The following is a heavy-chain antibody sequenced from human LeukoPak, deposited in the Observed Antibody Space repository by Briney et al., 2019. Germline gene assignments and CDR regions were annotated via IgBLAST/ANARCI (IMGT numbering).Heavy chain of an antibody. CDR2: IXPNSGGT. Sequence: ASVXXXCXXXGYTFTGYYMHWVRQAPGQGLGGRXWIXPNSGGTNYAQKFQGRVTMTRDTSISTAYMELSRLRSDDTAVYYCARWIRSNIVATIKAFDYWGQGTLVTVSS. CDR1: GYTFTGYY. J-gene: IGHJ4*02. D-gene: IGHD5-12*01. V-gene: IGHV1-2*02. CDR3: ARWIRSNIVATIKAFDY.